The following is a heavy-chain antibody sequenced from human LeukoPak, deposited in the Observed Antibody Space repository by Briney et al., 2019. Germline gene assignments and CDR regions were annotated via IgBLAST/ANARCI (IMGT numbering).Heavy chain of an antibody. Sequence: GGSLRLSCAASGFTFSSYEMNWVRQAPGKGLEWVSYISSSGSTIYYADSAKGRFTISRDNAKNSLYLQMNSLRAEDTAVYYCARARSNGAFDIWGQGTMVTVSS. V-gene: IGHV3-48*03. CDR2: ISSSGSTI. CDR1: GFTFSSYE. CDR3: ARARSNGAFDI. D-gene: IGHD2-8*01. J-gene: IGHJ3*02.